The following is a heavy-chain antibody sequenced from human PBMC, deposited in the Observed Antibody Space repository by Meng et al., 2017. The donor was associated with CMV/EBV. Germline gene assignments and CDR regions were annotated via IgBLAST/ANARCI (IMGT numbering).Heavy chain of an antibody. J-gene: IGHJ4*02. D-gene: IGHD3-22*01. CDR3: ARVWDSGWDY. CDR1: CGTFSGYY. V-gene: IGHV4-34*01. CDR2: INHMGRT. Sequence: QLQPWGASLFQPSETLSLTRSVYCGTFSGYYWSLIRQPPGKGLEWIGEINHMGRTNYNPSLKSRVSISVDTSKTQFSLKLSSVTAADTAVYYWARVWDSGWDYWGQGTLVTVSS.